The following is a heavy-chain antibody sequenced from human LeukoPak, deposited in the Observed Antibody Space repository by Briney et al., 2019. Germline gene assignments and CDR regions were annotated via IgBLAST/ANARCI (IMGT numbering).Heavy chain of an antibody. CDR2: IYYSGST. CDR3: ARGDDFWSGYRSDAFDI. CDR1: GESISGFY. J-gene: IGHJ3*02. V-gene: IGHV4-59*08. D-gene: IGHD3-3*01. Sequence: SETLSLTCTVSGESISGFYWNWIRQPPGKGLEWIGYIYYSGSTNYNPSLESRVTISIDTSKNQFSLKLSSVTAADTAVYYCARGDDFWSGYRSDAFDIWGQGTMVTVSS.